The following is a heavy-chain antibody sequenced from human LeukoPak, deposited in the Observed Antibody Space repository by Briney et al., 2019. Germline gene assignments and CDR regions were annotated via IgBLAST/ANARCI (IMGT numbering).Heavy chain of an antibody. V-gene: IGHV1-69*05. D-gene: IGHD3-3*01. Sequence: SVKVSCKASGGTFSSYAISWVRQAPGQGLEWMGGIIPIFGTANYAQKFQGRVTITTDESTSTAYMELSSLRSEDTAVYYCAAPGGDFWSGYYYFDYWGQGTLVTVSS. CDR2: IIPIFGTA. CDR1: GGTFSSYA. CDR3: AAPGGDFWSGYYYFDY. J-gene: IGHJ4*02.